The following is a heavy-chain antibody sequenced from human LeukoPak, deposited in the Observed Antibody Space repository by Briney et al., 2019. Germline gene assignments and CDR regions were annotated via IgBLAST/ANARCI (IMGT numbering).Heavy chain of an antibody. CDR2: INTNTGNP. V-gene: IGHV7-4-1*02. CDR1: GYTFTSYA. D-gene: IGHD3-3*01. J-gene: IGHJ6*02. CDR3: ARVELRFLEWSNYYYYGMEV. Sequence: ASVKVSCKASGYTFTSYAMNWVRQAPGQGLEWMGWINTNTGNPTYAQGFTGRFVFSLDTSVSTAYLQISSLKAEDTAVYYCARVELRFLEWSNYYYYGMEVWGQGTTVTVSS.